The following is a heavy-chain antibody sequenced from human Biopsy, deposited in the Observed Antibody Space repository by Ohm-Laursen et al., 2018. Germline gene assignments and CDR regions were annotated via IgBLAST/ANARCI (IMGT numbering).Heavy chain of an antibody. D-gene: IGHD3-22*01. Sequence: SDTLSLTCIVSGGSISNNNYYWGWIRQPPGKGLEWIGSIFYRGSTHHKPSLKSRVNISVDTSKNQFSLKLNSVTAADTAVYYCARDYDTSGYYYVSWGQGTLVTVSS. CDR1: GGSISNNNYY. CDR3: ARDYDTSGYYYVS. V-gene: IGHV4-39*01. CDR2: IFYRGST. J-gene: IGHJ5*02.